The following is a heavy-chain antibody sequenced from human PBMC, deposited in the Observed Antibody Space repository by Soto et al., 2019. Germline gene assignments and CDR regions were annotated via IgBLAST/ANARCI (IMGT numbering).Heavy chain of an antibody. J-gene: IGHJ4*02. CDR2: ISGSGGST. CDR3: GKDRGSSLYEMDS. V-gene: IGHV3-23*01. CDR1: GFTFSNYA. D-gene: IGHD6-13*01. Sequence: EVQLLESGGGLVQPGGSLRLSCAASGFTFSNYAVTWVRQAPGKGLEWVSTISGSGGSTYYADSVKGRFTISRDNSKNTLYLQMNSLRAEATAVYDCGKDRGSSLYEMDSWGQGTLVTVSS.